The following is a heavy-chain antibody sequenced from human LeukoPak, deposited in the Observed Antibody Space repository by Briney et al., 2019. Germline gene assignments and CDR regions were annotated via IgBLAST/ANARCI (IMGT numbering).Heavy chain of an antibody. Sequence: STYYADSVKGRFTISRDNSKNTLYLQMNSLRAEDTAVYYCAAGVGYETWGQGTLVTVSS. V-gene: IGHV3-53*01. CDR3: AAGVGYET. D-gene: IGHD5-12*01. J-gene: IGHJ5*02. CDR2: ST.